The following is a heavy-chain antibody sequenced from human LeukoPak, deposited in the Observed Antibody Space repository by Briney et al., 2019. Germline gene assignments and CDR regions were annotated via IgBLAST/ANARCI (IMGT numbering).Heavy chain of an antibody. CDR3: AREPYNWNSAGYFDY. CDR2: ISYDGSNK. J-gene: IGHJ4*02. D-gene: IGHD1-20*01. V-gene: IGHV3-30-3*01. Sequence: GGSLRLSCAASGFTFSSYAMHWVRQAPGKGLEWVAVISYDGSNKYYADSVKGRFTISRDNSKNTLYLQMNSLRAEDTAVYYCAREPYNWNSAGYFDYWGRGTLVTVSS. CDR1: GFTFSSYA.